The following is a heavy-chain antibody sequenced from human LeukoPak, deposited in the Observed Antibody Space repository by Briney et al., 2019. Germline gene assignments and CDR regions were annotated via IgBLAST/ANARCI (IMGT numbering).Heavy chain of an antibody. CDR2: FDPEDGET. CDR3: ATAFGELKAYYFDY. CDR1: GYTLTELS. J-gene: IGHJ4*02. V-gene: IGHV1-24*01. D-gene: IGHD3-10*01. Sequence: GASVKVSCKVSGYTLTELSMHWVRQAPGKGLEWMGGFDPEDGETIYAQKFQGRVTMTEDTSTDTAYMELSSLRSEDTAVYYCATAFGELKAYYFDYWGQGTLVTVSS.